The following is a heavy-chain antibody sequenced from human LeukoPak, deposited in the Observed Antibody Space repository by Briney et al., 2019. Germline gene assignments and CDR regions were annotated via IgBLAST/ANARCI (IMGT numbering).Heavy chain of an antibody. V-gene: IGHV1-69*01. CDR3: ASLSIAARRGNYYYYMDV. D-gene: IGHD6-6*01. CDR2: IIPIFGTA. CDR1: GGTFSSYA. J-gene: IGHJ6*03. Sequence: SVKVSCKASGGTFSSYAISWVRQSPGQGLEWMGGIIPIFGTADYAQKFQGRVTITADESTSTAYMELSRLRPENTAVYYCASLSIAARRGNYYYYMDVGGKGTTVSVSS.